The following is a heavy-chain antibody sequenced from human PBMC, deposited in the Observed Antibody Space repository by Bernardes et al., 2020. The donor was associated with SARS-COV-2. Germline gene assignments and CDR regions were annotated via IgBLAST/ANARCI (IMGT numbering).Heavy chain of an antibody. D-gene: IGHD3-3*01. CDR2: ISYDGSNK. V-gene: IGHV3-30-3*01. CDR1: GFTFSSNA. Sequence: GGSLRLSCAASGFTFSSNAMHWVRQAPGKGLEWGAVISYDGSNKYYADSVKGRFTISRDNSKNTLYLQMNSLRAEDTAVYYCARDLGYDFWSGYYYYYYGMDVWGQGTTVTVSS. CDR3: ARDLGYDFWSGYYYYYYGMDV. J-gene: IGHJ6*02.